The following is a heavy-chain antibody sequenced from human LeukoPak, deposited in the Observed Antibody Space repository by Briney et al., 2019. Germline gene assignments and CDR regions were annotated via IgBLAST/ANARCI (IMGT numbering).Heavy chain of an antibody. V-gene: IGHV4-34*01. J-gene: IGHJ5*02. D-gene: IGHD2-15*01. CDR2: INHSGST. CDR1: GGSFSGYY. CDR3: ARKAAGYCSGGSCYRQRGPRTNNWFDP. Sequence: PSETLSLTCAVYGGSFSGYYWSWIRQPPGKGLEWIGEINHSGSTNYNPSLKSRVTISVDTSKNQFSLKLSSVTAADTAVYYCARKAAGYCSGGSCYRQRGPRTNNWFDPWGQGTLVTVSS.